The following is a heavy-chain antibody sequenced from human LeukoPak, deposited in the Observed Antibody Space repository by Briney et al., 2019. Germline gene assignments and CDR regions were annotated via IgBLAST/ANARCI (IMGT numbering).Heavy chain of an antibody. CDR3: ARLFDY. CDR1: GFTFSDYG. Sequence: GGSLRLSCAASGFTFSDYGMNWVRQAPGKGLEWVSFIYNSSSPIYYADSVKGRFTISRDNAKNALYLQMNSLRAEDTAVYYCARLFDYWGQGTLVTVSS. V-gene: IGHV3-48*04. J-gene: IGHJ4*02. CDR2: IYNSSSPI.